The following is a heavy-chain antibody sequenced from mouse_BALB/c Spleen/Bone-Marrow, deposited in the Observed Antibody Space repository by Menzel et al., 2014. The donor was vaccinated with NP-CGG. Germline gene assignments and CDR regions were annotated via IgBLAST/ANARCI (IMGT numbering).Heavy chain of an antibody. J-gene: IGHJ2*01. D-gene: IGHD2-4*01. CDR1: GFTFSDYY. CDR3: ARVSYDYFDY. V-gene: IGHV5-4*02. CDR2: ISDGGSYT. Sequence: VQLKDSGGGLVKPGGSLKLSCAASGFTFSDYYMYWVRQTPEKRLEWVATISDGGSYTYYPDSVKGRFTISRDNAKNNLYLQMSSLKSEDTAMYYCARVSYDYFDYGGQGTTLTVSS.